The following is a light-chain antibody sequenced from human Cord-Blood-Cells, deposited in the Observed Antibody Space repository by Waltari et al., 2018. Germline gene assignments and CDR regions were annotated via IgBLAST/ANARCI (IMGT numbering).Light chain of an antibody. Sequence: QSALTQPASVSGSPGQSITISCTGTSSDVGGYNYVSWYQQPPGKAPKLMIYDVSNRPSGVSNRFSGSKSGNTASLTISGIQAEDEADYYCSSYTSSSTWVFGGGTKLTVL. CDR3: SSYTSSSTWV. J-gene: IGLJ3*02. CDR2: DVS. V-gene: IGLV2-14*01. CDR1: SSDVGGYNY.